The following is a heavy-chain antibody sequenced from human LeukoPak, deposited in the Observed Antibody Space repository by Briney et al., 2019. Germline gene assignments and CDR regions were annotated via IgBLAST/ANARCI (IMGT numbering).Heavy chain of an antibody. J-gene: IGHJ4*02. CDR1: GFTFSSYA. CDR2: ISGRGGST. Sequence: GGYLTLSCVASGFTFSSYAMRWVRQAPGKGLEWGSGISGRGGSTYDAVSGRGQFTIARDNTNNTLYMQMNSLKVEVTSVYYCAKDAFLRYCVWLLNYYCDFGGRGTGVTVTA. CDR3: AKDAFLRYCVWLLNYYCDF. D-gene: IGHD3-9*01. V-gene: IGHV3-23*01.